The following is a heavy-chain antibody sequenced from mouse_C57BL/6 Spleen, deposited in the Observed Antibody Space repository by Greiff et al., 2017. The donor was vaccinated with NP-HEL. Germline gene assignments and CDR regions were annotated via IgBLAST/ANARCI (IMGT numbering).Heavy chain of an antibody. CDR1: GYTFTSYW. D-gene: IGHD3-2*02. V-gene: IGHV1-64*01. J-gene: IGHJ2*01. CDR2: IHPNSGST. CDR3: ARPAQATGFDY. Sequence: QVQLQQSGAELVKPGASVKLSCKASGYTFTSYWMHWVKQRPGQGLEWIGMIHPNSGSTNYNEKFKSKATLTVDKSSSTAYMQLSSLTSEDSAVYYCARPAQATGFDYWGQGTTLTVSS.